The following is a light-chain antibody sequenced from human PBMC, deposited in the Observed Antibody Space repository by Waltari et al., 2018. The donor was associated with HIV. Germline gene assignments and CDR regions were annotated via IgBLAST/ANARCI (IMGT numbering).Light chain of an antibody. J-gene: IGLJ3*02. CDR3: AAWDDSLNGWV. CDR1: RSNIGSNT. V-gene: IGLV1-44*01. Sequence: QSVLTQPPSASGTPGQRVTISCSGSRSNIGSNTVSWYQQLPGKAPKLFIYTNNPGPSGVPHLFSGSKSGTAASLAISGLQSEDEADYYFAAWDDSLNGWVFGGGTKRTV. CDR2: TNN.